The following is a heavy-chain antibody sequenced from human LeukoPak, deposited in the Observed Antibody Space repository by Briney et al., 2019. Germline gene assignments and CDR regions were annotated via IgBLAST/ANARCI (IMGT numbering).Heavy chain of an antibody. D-gene: IGHD3-22*01. V-gene: IGHV3-30*04. Sequence: PGGSLRLSCAASGFTFSSYAMHWVRQAPGKGLERVAVISYDGSNKYYADSVKGRFTISRDNSKNTLYLQMNSLRAEDTAVYYCARDRDSSGYYLGYWGQGTLVTVSS. J-gene: IGHJ4*02. CDR3: ARDRDSSGYYLGY. CDR1: GFTFSSYA. CDR2: ISYDGSNK.